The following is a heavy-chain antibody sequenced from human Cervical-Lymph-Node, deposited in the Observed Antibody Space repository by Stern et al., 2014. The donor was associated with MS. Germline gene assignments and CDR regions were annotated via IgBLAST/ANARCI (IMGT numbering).Heavy chain of an antibody. CDR3: ARAIGWYYFDY. D-gene: IGHD6-19*01. Sequence: VQLVESGGGLVKPGGSLRLSCTASGFTFRDYFMSWIRQAPGKGLEWVSYLSNGADMFHYSDSVKGRFTISRDNAKNSLSLQMNSLRAEDPDVYYCARAIGWYYFDYWGQGTLVTVSS. CDR2: LSNGADMF. J-gene: IGHJ4*02. CDR1: GFTFRDYF. V-gene: IGHV3-11*01.